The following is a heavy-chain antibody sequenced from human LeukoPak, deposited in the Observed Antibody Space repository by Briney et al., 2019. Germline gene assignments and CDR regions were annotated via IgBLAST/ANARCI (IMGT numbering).Heavy chain of an antibody. D-gene: IGHD2-2*01. Sequence: GGSLRLSCAASGFTFSSYGMHWVRQAPRKGLEWVAVIWYDGSNKYYADSVKGRFTISRDNSKNTLYLQMNSLRAEDTAVYYCARDCSSTSCWQFDYWGQGTLVTVSS. CDR2: IWYDGSNK. CDR3: ARDCSSTSCWQFDY. CDR1: GFTFSSYG. J-gene: IGHJ4*02. V-gene: IGHV3-33*01.